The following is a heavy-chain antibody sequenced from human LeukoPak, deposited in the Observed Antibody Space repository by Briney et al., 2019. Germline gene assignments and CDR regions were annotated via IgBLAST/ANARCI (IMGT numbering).Heavy chain of an antibody. V-gene: IGHV4-59*08. CDR2: IYYSGSP. J-gene: IGHJ4*02. Sequence: PSETLSLTCTVSGDSISGYYWGWIRQPPGKGLEWIGYIYYSGSPNYNPSLKSRVTMSVDTSKNQFSLKLSSVTAADTAVYYCARHQYCGSDCYRPLEYWGQGTLVTVSS. CDR3: ARHQYCGSDCYRPLEY. CDR1: GDSISGYY. D-gene: IGHD2-21*02.